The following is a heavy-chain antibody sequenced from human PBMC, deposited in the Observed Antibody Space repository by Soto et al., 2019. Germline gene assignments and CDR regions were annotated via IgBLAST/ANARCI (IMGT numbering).Heavy chain of an antibody. J-gene: IGHJ4*02. V-gene: IGHV3-7*01. CDR2: IKQDGSEK. CDR3: ARRKGPGIAAAGPLDY. D-gene: IGHD6-13*01. CDR1: GFTFSSYW. Sequence: EVQLVESGGGLVQPGGSLRLSWAASGFTFSSYWMSWVRQAPGKGLEWVANIKQDGSEKYYVDSVKGRFTISRDNAKNSLYLQMNSLRAEDTAVYYCARRKGPGIAAAGPLDYWGQGTLVTVSS.